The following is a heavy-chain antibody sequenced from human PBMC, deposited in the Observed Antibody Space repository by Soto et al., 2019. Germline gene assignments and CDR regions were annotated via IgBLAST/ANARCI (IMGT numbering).Heavy chain of an antibody. CDR1: GGSISSGGYY. Sequence: SETLSLTCTVSGGSISSGGYYWSWIRQHPGKGLEWIGYIYYSGSTYYNPSLKSRVTISVDTSKNQFSLKLSSVTAADTAVYYCARLALSYYDILTGYYTNGPRYYFDYWGQGTLVTVSS. J-gene: IGHJ4*02. D-gene: IGHD3-9*01. CDR2: IYYSGST. V-gene: IGHV4-31*03. CDR3: ARLALSYYDILTGYYTNGPRYYFDY.